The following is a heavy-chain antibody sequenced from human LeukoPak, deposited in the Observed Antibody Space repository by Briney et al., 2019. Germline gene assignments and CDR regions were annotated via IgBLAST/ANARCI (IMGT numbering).Heavy chain of an antibody. J-gene: IGHJ4*02. V-gene: IGHV3-23*01. CDR1: GFTFSSYA. CDR2: ISGSGGST. D-gene: IGHD3-22*01. Sequence: GGSLRLSCAASGFTFSSYAMSWVRQAPGKGLEWVSAISGSGGSTYYADSVKGRFTISRDNSKNTLYPQMNSLRAEDTAVYYCAKDRYYYDSSGYCHFDYWGQGTLVTVSS. CDR3: AKDRYYYDSSGYCHFDY.